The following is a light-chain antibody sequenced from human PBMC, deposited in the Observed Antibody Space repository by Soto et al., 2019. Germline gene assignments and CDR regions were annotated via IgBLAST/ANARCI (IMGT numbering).Light chain of an antibody. J-gene: IGKJ4*01. CDR2: DIS. V-gene: IGKV3-11*01. CDR1: QSVSIY. CDR3: QQRFAWPNS. Sequence: EIVLTQSPATLSLSPGERATLSCRASQSVSIYLAWYQQRPGQTPRLLIYDISTRAAGIPARFSGSVFRTDYTLTISNLDPEDSAVYYCQQRFAWPNSFGGGTKVQI.